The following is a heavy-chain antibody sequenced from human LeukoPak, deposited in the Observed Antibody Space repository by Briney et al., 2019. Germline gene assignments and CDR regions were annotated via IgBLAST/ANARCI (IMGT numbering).Heavy chain of an antibody. CDR3: ARNGYSSSWYDYYYYYGMDV. CDR1: GGSFSGYY. D-gene: IGHD6-13*01. Sequence: PSETLSLTCAVYGGSFSGYYWSWIRQPPGKGLEWIGEINHSGSTNYNPSLKSRVTISVDTSKNQFSLKLSSVTAADTAVYYCARNGYSSSWYDYYYYYGMDVWGQGTTVTVSS. J-gene: IGHJ6*02. CDR2: INHSGST. V-gene: IGHV4-34*01.